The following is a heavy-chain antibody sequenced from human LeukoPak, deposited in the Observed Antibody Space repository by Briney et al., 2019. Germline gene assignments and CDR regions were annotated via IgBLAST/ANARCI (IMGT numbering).Heavy chain of an antibody. V-gene: IGHV3-48*04. Sequence: GGSLRLSCAVSGFALSSYSMNWVRQAPGKGLEWISYISTSGTSIFYADSVKGRFTISRDNAKNSLYLQMDSLRAEDTAVYYCARRGTCTTATCYDAYYYYFLDVWGGGTTVTVSS. J-gene: IGHJ6*03. D-gene: IGHD2/OR15-2a*01. CDR1: GFALSSYS. CDR3: ARRGTCTTATCYDAYYYYFLDV. CDR2: ISTSGTSI.